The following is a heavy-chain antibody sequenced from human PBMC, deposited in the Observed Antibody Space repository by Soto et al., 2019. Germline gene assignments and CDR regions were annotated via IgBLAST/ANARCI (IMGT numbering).Heavy chain of an antibody. V-gene: IGHV5-51*01. CDR3: ARWLGYGPHFDY. D-gene: IGHD5-12*01. CDR2: IYPGDSDT. Sequence: GESLKISCKASGYSFSTYWIAWVRQMSGKGLEWMGIIYPGDSDTTYSPSFQGQVTISADKSISTAYLQWSSLKASDTAMYYCARWLGYGPHFDYWGQGTLVTVSS. J-gene: IGHJ4*02. CDR1: GYSFSTYW.